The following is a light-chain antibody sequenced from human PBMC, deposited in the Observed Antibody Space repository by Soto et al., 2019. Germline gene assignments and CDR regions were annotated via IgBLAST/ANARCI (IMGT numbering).Light chain of an antibody. Sequence: EKVMTQSPATLSVSPGERATLSCRASQGVCSYLAWYQQHPGQAPRLLIYGAYTRPAGIPARFTGSESGTESSLTITSLQAKDYAVYYCWQYANWRSIVFGRGTKLEI. CDR3: WQYANWRSIV. V-gene: IGKV3-15*01. CDR2: GAY. J-gene: IGKJ5*01. CDR1: QGVCSY.